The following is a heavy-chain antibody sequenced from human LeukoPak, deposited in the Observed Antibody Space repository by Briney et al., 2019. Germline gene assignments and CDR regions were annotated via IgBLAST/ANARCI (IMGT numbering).Heavy chain of an antibody. J-gene: IGHJ4*02. D-gene: IGHD6-19*01. Sequence: GASVKVSCKASGYTFTSYGISWVQQAPGKGLECMGLVDPEDGETIYAEKFQGRVTITADTSTDTAYMLLSSLRSEDTAGYYCGGGYSGGRGGDYWGQGTLVTVSS. CDR2: VDPEDGET. V-gene: IGHV1-69-2*01. CDR1: GYTFTSYG. CDR3: GGGYSGGRGGDY.